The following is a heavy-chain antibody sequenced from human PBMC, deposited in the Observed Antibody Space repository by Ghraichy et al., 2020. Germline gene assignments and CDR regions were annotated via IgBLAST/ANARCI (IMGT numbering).Heavy chain of an antibody. CDR3: SLVVVPAAYYGMDV. V-gene: IGHV3-23*01. Sequence: GGSLRLSCAASGFTFSSYAMSWVRQAPGKGLEWVSAISGSGGSTYYADSVKGRFTISRDNSKNTLYLQMNSLRAEDTAVYYCSLVVVPAAYYGMDVWGQGTTVTVSS. D-gene: IGHD2-2*01. CDR1: GFTFSSYA. CDR2: ISGSGGST. J-gene: IGHJ6*02.